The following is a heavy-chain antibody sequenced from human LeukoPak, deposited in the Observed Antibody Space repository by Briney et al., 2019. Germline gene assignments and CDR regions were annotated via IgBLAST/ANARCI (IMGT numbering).Heavy chain of an antibody. CDR1: GFTFSSYT. CDR2: ISSSSSYI. D-gene: IGHD5-12*01. J-gene: IGHJ4*02. V-gene: IGHV3-21*01. CDR3: ARVRRGYDSLDY. Sequence: GGSLRLSCAASGFTFSSYTMNWVRQAPGKGLEWVSSISSSSSYIYYADSVKGRFTISRDNAKNSLYLQMNSLRAEDTAVYYCARVRRGYDSLDYWGQGTLVTVSS.